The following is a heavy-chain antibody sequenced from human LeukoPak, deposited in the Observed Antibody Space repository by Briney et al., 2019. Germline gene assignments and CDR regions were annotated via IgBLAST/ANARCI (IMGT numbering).Heavy chain of an antibody. CDR1: GFTFSNYE. J-gene: IGHJ6*04. Sequence: HAGGSLRLSCAASGFTFSNYEINWVRQAPGKGLEWVSYISSSGSNIYYADSVKGRFTISRDNAKNSLYLQMNSLRAEDTAVHYCARGKGRYDTLTGDGYFMDVWGKGTTVTISS. D-gene: IGHD3-9*01. CDR2: ISSSGSNI. V-gene: IGHV3-48*03. CDR3: ARGKGRYDTLTGDGYFMDV.